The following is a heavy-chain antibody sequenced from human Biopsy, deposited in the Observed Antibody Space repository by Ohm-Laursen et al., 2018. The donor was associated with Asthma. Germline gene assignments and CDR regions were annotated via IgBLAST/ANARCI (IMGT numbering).Heavy chain of an antibody. D-gene: IGHD3-9*01. CDR3: ARTYYDFLTGQVKDVFGV. Sequence: ASVKVSCKASGYDFISFAIHWVPQAPGQRLEWMGWVNTGNGDTKYSQKFQGRVTITRDTSASTAYMELRSLRSEDTATYYCARTYYDFLTGQVKDVFGVWGQGTMVTVSS. J-gene: IGHJ3*01. CDR2: VNTGNGDT. CDR1: GYDFISFA. V-gene: IGHV1-3*04.